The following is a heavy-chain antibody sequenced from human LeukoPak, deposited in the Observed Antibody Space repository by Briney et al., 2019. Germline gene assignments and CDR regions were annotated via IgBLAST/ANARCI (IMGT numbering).Heavy chain of an antibody. CDR3: ARDISGYYYFDY. Sequence: GGSLRLSCAASRFTFSNYGMHWVRQAPGKGLEWVAVIWYDGSNKYYADSVKGRFIISRDNSKNTLYLQMNSLRAEDTAVYYCARDISGYYYFDYWGQGTLVTVSS. J-gene: IGHJ4*02. CDR1: RFTFSNYG. CDR2: IWYDGSNK. V-gene: IGHV3-33*01. D-gene: IGHD3-22*01.